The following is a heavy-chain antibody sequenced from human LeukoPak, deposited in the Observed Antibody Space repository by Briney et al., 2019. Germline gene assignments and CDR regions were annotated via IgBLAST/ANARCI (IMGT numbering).Heavy chain of an antibody. CDR3: ARGFASGWYSRYDP. J-gene: IGHJ5*02. D-gene: IGHD6-19*01. CDR2: VYHIGST. Sequence: PSETLSLTCTVSGDPVSRGSYYWSWIRQPPGKELEWIGYVYHIGSTNYNPSLKSRVTISVDTSKNEFSLKMTSVTAADTAVYYCARGFASGWYSRYDPWGQGTLVTVSS. CDR1: GDPVSRGSYY. V-gene: IGHV4-61*01.